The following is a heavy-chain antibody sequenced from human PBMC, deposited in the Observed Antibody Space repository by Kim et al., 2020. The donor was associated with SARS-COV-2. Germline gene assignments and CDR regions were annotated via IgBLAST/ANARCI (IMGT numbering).Heavy chain of an antibody. CDR2: IYYSGST. CDR1: GGSISSYY. CDR3: ARLGRYYDSSGYYRRGYFDY. J-gene: IGHJ4*02. V-gene: IGHV4-59*08. Sequence: SETLSLTCTVSGGSISSYYWCWIRQPPGKGLEWIGYIYYSGSTNYNPSLKSRVTISVDTSKNHFSLKLSSVTAADTAVYYCARLGRYYDSSGYYRRGYFDYWGQGTLVTVSS. D-gene: IGHD3-22*01.